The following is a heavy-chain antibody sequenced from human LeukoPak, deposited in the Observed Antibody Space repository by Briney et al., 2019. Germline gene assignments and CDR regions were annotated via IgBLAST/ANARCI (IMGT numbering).Heavy chain of an antibody. V-gene: IGHV4-39*07. Sequence: SETLSLTCTVSGGSISSSSYYWGWIRQPPGKGLEWIGSIYYSGSTYYNPSLKSRVTISVDTSKNQFFLKLSSVTAADTAVYYCAKGGTYGGGADYWGQGTLVTVSS. CDR1: GGSISSSSYY. D-gene: IGHD1-26*01. CDR2: IYYSGST. J-gene: IGHJ4*02. CDR3: AKGGTYGGGADY.